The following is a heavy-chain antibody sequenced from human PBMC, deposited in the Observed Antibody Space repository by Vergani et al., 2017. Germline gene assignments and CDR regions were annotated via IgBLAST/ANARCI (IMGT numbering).Heavy chain of an antibody. V-gene: IGHV4-61*02. J-gene: IGHJ5*02. CDR3: ARHRAKQWLVKYNWFDP. D-gene: IGHD6-19*01. CDR2: IYTSGST. Sequence: QVQLQESGPGLVKPSQTLSLTCTVSGGSISSGSYYWSWIRQPAGKGLEWIGRIYTSGSTNYNPSLKSRVTISVDTSKNQFSLKLSSVTAADTAVYYCARHRAKQWLVKYNWFDPWGQGTLVTVSS. CDR1: GGSISSGSYY.